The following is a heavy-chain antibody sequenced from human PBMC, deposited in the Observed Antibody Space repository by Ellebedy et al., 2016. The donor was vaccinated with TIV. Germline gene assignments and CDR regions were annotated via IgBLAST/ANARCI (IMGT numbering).Heavy chain of an antibody. CDR2: ISSSSSYI. CDR3: ARDPQYYFYY. V-gene: IGHV3-21*01. J-gene: IGHJ4*02. CDR1: GFTFSSYS. Sequence: PGGSLRLSCAASGFTFSSYSKNWVRKAPGKGLEWVSSISSSSSYIYYADSVKGRFTISRDNAKNSLYLQMNSLRAEDTAVYYCARDPQYYFYYWGQGTLVTVSS.